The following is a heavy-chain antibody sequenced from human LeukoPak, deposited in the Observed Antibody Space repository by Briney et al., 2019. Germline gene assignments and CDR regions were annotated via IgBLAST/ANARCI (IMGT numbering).Heavy chain of an antibody. V-gene: IGHV4-59*10. CDR1: GGSFSGYY. CDR2: IYTSGST. CDR3: ARVGYCSSTSCPYDAFDI. D-gene: IGHD2-2*01. J-gene: IGHJ3*02. Sequence: SETLSLTCAVYGGSFSGYYWSWIRQPAGKGLEWIGRIYTSGSTNYNPSLKSRVTMSVDTSKNQFSLKLSSVTAADTAVYYCARVGYCSSTSCPYDAFDIWGQGTMVTVSS.